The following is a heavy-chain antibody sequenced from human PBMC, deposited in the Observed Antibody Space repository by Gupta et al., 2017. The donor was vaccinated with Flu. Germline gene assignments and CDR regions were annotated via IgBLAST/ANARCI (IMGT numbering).Heavy chain of an antibody. CDR3: ASFPVPAAISDY. V-gene: IGHV3-30-3*01. D-gene: IGHD2-2*01. Sequence: FSSYAMHWVLQAPGKGLEWVAVISYDGSNKYYADSVKGRFTISRDNSKNTRYLQMNSLRAEDTAVYYCASFPVPAAISDYWGQGTLVTVSS. J-gene: IGHJ4*02. CDR1: FSSYA. CDR2: ISYDGSNK.